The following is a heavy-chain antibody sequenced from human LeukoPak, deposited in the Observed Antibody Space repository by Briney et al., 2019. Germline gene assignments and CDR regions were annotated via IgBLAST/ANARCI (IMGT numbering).Heavy chain of an antibody. CDR3: ARDPSSILRYFDWLLPRFDY. D-gene: IGHD3-9*01. CDR1: GYTFTSYY. Sequence: GASVKVSCKASGYTFTSYYMHWVRQAPGQGLGWMGIINPSGGSTSYAQKFQGRVTMTRDTSTSTVYMELSSLRSEDTAVYYCARDPSSILRYFDWLLPRFDYWGQGTLVTVSS. V-gene: IGHV1-46*01. J-gene: IGHJ4*02. CDR2: INPSGGST.